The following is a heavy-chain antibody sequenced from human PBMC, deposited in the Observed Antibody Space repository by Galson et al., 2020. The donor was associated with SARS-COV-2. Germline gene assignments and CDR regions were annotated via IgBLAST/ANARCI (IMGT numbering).Heavy chain of an antibody. V-gene: IGHV4-59*01. J-gene: IGHJ6*02. D-gene: IGHD2-15*01. Sequence: ASETLSLTCTVSGGSISSYYWSWIRQPPGKGLEWIGYIYYSGSTNYNPSLRSRVTISVDTSKNQFSLKLSPVTAADTAVYYCARDPGCSGGSCYSRYYYGMDVWGQGTTVTVSS. CDR1: GGSISSYY. CDR3: ARDPGCSGGSCYSRYYYGMDV. CDR2: IYYSGST.